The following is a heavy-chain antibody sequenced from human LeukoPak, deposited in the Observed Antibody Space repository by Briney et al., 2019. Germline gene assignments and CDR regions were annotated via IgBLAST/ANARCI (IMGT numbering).Heavy chain of an antibody. V-gene: IGHV3-7*01. CDR1: GVTFSSYW. J-gene: IGHJ4*02. CDR2: IKQDGSEK. D-gene: IGHD6-19*01. CDR3: ARDSSGWYNPY. Sequence: GGSLRLSCAASGVTFSSYWMSWGREGQGEGLGWVANIKQDGSEKYSVDPVKGRFTISRDNAKNPLYLQMNSLRAEDTAVYYCARDSSGWYNPYWGQGTLVTVSS.